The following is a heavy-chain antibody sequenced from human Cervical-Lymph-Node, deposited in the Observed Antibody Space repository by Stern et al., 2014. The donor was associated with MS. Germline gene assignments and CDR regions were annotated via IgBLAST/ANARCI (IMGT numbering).Heavy chain of an antibody. J-gene: IGHJ1*01. CDR2: IKQDGSER. D-gene: IGHD5-24*01. CDR3: ATGSGGADGY. V-gene: IGHV3-7*01. Sequence: VQLVESGGGLVQPGGSLRLSCAASGFTFGNYWMSWVCQAPGKGLQFLANIKQDGSERYYVDSVKGRFTISRDNAKNSVFLQINRLTAEDTATYYCATGSGGADGYGGQGTRVTVSS. CDR1: GFTFGNYW.